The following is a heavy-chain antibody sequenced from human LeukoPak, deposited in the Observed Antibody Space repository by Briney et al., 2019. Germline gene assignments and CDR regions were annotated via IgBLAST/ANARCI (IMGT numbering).Heavy chain of an antibody. V-gene: IGHV3-30-3*01. D-gene: IGHD4-17*01. CDR1: GFTFSSYA. CDR2: ISYDGSNK. Sequence: QPGRSLRLSCAASGFTFSSYAMHWVRPAPGKGLEWVAVISYDGSNKYYADSVKGRFTISRDNSKNTLYLQMNSLRAEDTAVYYCAREYGDYSYFDLWGRGTLVTVSS. J-gene: IGHJ2*01. CDR3: AREYGDYSYFDL.